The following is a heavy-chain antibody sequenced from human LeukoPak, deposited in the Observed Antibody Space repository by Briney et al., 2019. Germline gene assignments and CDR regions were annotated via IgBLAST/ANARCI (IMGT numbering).Heavy chain of an antibody. CDR1: GGSISSGDYY. J-gene: IGHJ4*02. CDR2: IYYSGST. D-gene: IGHD3-16*01. CDR3: ARGPSFGGVFLFDY. V-gene: IGHV4-30-4*01. Sequence: SQTLSLTCTVSGGSISSGDYYWSWIRQPPGKGLEWIGYIYYSGSTYYNPSLKSRVTISVDTSKNQFSLKLSSVTAADTAVYYCARGPSFGGVFLFDYWGQGTLVTVSS.